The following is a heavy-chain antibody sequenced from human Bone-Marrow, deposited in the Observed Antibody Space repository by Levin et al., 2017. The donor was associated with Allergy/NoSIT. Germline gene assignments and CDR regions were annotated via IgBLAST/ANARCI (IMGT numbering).Heavy chain of an antibody. CDR2: IRSTGSHT. V-gene: IGHV3-23*01. D-gene: IGHD3-10*01. CDR1: GVSFRSNG. CDR3: AIMYYGSGTYGWFDS. J-gene: IGHJ5*01. Sequence: GGSLRLSCVASGVSFRSNGLSWVRQAPGKGLEWVSTIRSTGSHTYYADSVKGRFTISRDDSKNTLHLQMNSLRAEDTAVYYCAIMYYGSGTYGWFDSWGQGTPVTFSS.